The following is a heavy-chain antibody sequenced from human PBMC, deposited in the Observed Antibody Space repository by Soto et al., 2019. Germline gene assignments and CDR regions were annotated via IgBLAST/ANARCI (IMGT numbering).Heavy chain of an antibody. CDR3: ARSPSWETTVTPYYFDY. D-gene: IGHD4-4*01. CDR1: RYTFISYD. J-gene: IGHJ4*02. CDR2: MNPKSANT. V-gene: IGHV1-8*01. Sequence: QVQLVQSGAEVKKPGASVKVSCKASRYTFISYDINWVRQATGQGLEWMGWMNPKSANTGYAQNFQGRVTMTRNTSRSTAYMELSSLRSEDTAVYYCARSPSWETTVTPYYFDYGGQGTLVTVSS.